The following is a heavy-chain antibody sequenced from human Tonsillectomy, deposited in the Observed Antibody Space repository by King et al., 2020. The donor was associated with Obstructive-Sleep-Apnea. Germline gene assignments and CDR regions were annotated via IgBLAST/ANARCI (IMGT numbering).Heavy chain of an antibody. CDR3: ASAPFIWTDYEQSWYFDL. Sequence: VQLVESGGGLVQPGGSLRLSCGFTVSSNYMSWVRQAPGKGLEWVSVIYSGGSTYYADSVKGRFTISRDISNNTLYLQMNSLGDEDTAVYYCASAPFIWTDYEQSWYFDLWGRGTLVTVSS. J-gene: IGHJ2*01. CDR1: FTVSSNY. CDR2: IYSGGST. V-gene: IGHV3-66*01. D-gene: IGHD3/OR15-3a*01.